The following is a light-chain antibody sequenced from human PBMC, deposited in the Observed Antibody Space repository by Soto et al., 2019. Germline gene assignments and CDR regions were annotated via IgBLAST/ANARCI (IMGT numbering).Light chain of an antibody. Sequence: DIQMTQSPSTLSASVGDRVTITCRASQSISSWLAWYQRKPGKAPKLLIYKASNLESGVPSRFSGSGSGTEFILTISSLQPADLATYYCQQYNSYPWTFGQGTKVDIK. CDR3: QQYNSYPWT. J-gene: IGKJ1*01. CDR1: QSISSW. CDR2: KAS. V-gene: IGKV1-5*03.